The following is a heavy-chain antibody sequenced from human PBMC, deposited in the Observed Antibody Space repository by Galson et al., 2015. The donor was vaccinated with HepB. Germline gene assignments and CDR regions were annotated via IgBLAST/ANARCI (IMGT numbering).Heavy chain of an antibody. CDR2: IYYSGST. CDR3: AGSSGWYNSLDWFDP. Sequence: SGPGLVKPSETLSLTCTVSGGSISSYYWSWIRQPPGKGLEWIGYIYYSGSTNYNPSLKSRVTISVDTSKNQFSLKLSSVTAADTAVYYCAGSSGWYNSLDWFDPWGQGTLVTVSS. V-gene: IGHV4-59*01. J-gene: IGHJ5*02. D-gene: IGHD6-19*01. CDR1: GGSISSYY.